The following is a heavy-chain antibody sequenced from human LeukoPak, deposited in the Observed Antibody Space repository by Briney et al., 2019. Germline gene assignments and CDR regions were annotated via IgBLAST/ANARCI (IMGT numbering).Heavy chain of an antibody. CDR2: ISGYGAST. CDR1: GFTFGTTA. J-gene: IGHJ1*01. V-gene: IGHV3-23*01. Sequence: GGSLRLSCAASGFTFGTTAMSWVRQAPGKGLEWVSTISGYGASTYYADSVKGRFTFSRDNSKNTLYLQMNSLRDEDTAVYYCAKDSDYYHSSGYYYAYFQHWGQGTLVTVSS. CDR3: AKDSDYYHSSGYYYAYFQH. D-gene: IGHD3-22*01.